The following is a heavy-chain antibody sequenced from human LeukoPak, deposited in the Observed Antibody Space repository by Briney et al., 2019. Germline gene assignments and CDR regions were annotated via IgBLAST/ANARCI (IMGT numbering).Heavy chain of an antibody. CDR3: ARDPVVVVPAAIGYYYDGMDV. J-gene: IGHJ6*04. V-gene: IGHV3-48*03. Sequence: PGGSLSLSCAASGFTFSSYEMNWVRQAPGKGLEWVSYISSSGSTIYYADSVKGRFTISRDNAKNSLYLQMNSLRAEDTAVYYCARDPVVVVPAAIGYYYDGMDVWGKGTTVTVSS. CDR1: GFTFSSYE. D-gene: IGHD2-2*02. CDR2: ISSSGSTI.